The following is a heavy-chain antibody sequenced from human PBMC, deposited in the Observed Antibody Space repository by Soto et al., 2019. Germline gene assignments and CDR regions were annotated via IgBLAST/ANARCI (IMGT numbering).Heavy chain of an antibody. Sequence: GGSLRLSCAASGFTFSSYWMSWVRQAPGKGLEWVSAISGSGGSTYYADSVKGRFTISRDNSKNTLYLQMNSLRAEDTAVYYCAKAHTPYQLLLFFDYWGQGTLVTVSS. D-gene: IGHD2-2*01. J-gene: IGHJ4*02. CDR3: AKAHTPYQLLLFFDY. V-gene: IGHV3-23*01. CDR2: ISGSGGST. CDR1: GFTFSSYW.